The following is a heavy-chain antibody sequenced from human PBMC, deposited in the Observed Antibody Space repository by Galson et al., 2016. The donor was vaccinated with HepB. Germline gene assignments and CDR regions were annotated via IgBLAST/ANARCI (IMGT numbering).Heavy chain of an antibody. D-gene: IGHD1-20*01. J-gene: IGHJ4*02. CDR2: ISGSGGDT. Sequence: SLRLSRAASGFTFRNYAMSWVRQAPGKGLEWVASISGSGGDTYIADSVEGRFTISRDNSKNPVDLQMHSLKVEDTAVYFCAKGSGRAGYNCVPIESWGQGTLVPVSS. CDR3: AKGSGRAGYNCVPIES. V-gene: IGHV3-23*01. CDR1: GFTFRNYA.